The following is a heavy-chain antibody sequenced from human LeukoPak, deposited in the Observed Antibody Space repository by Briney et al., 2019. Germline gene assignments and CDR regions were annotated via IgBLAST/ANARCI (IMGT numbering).Heavy chain of an antibody. D-gene: IGHD1-1*01. CDR3: AKSLGTGAPYDY. CDR1: GFTFSSNW. CDR2: INADGSVK. V-gene: IGHV3-7*01. Sequence: TGGSLRLSCAAFGFTFSSNWMSWVRQAPGKGLEWVATINADGSVKHYVDSVKGRFTISRDNAKNSLSLQMHTLRAEDTAVYYCAKSLGTGAPYDYWGQGTLVTVSS. J-gene: IGHJ4*02.